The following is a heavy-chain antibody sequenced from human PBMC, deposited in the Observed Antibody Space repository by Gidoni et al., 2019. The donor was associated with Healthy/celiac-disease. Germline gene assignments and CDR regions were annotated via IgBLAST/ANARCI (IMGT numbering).Heavy chain of an antibody. V-gene: IGHV3-23*01. CDR2: ISGSGGST. J-gene: IGHJ4*02. Sequence: EVQLLESGGGLVQPGGSLRLSCAASGFTLSSYAMSWVRQAPGKGLEWVSAISGSGGSTYYADSVKGRFTISRDNSKNTLYLQMNSLRAEDTAVYYCAKDRNGDYVVFDYWGQGTLVTVSS. CDR3: AKDRNGDYVVFDY. CDR1: GFTLSSYA. D-gene: IGHD4-17*01.